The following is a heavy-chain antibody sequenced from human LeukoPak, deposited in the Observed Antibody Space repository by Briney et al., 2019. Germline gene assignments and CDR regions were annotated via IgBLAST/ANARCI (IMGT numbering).Heavy chain of an antibody. V-gene: IGHV3-15*01. D-gene: IGHD6-19*01. Sequence: GGPVRLSCAASGFTFDKPWMMWLRPAPGKGLEWVGRIKSKIDGGTIDYAAPVKGRFTTSRDDSDNTVYLQMSSLRTEDTAVYYCTTSPVAGIDYWGQGIQVTVS. CDR1: GFTFDKPW. J-gene: IGHJ4*02. CDR3: TTSPVAGIDY. CDR2: IKSKIDGGTI.